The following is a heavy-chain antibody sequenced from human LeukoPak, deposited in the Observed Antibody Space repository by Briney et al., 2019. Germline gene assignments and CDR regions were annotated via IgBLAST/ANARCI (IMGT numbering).Heavy chain of an antibody. V-gene: IGHV4-4*02. Sequence: SETLSLTCAVSGGSISSSNWWSWVRQPPGKGLEWIGEIYHSGSTNYNPSLKSRVTISVDKSKNQFSLKLSSVTAADTAVYYCARTSRYCSSTSCPPDYWGQGTLVTVSS. CDR2: IYHSGST. CDR1: GGSISSSNW. D-gene: IGHD2-2*01. J-gene: IGHJ4*02. CDR3: ARTSRYCSSTSCPPDY.